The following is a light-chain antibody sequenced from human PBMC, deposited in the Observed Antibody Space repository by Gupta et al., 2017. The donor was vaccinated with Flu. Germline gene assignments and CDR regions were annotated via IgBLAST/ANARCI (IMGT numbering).Light chain of an antibody. CDR1: SIDVGHYNS. CDR3: CSFAGGFYV. CDR2: AVR. J-gene: IGLJ1*01. Sequence: STGNSIDVGHYNSVSSHPQHPRKPPKLLIDAVRQRPAGGPDRFSDSKSGNTAALTISRLEAEDEDDYYCCSFAGGFYVFGTGTKVTVL. V-gene: IGLV2-11*01.